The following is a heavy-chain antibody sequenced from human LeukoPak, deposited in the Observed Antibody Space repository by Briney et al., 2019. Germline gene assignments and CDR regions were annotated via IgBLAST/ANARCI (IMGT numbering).Heavy chain of an antibody. J-gene: IGHJ4*02. CDR2: ISVYNGNT. Sequence: ASVKVSYKASGYTFTTYGINWVRQAPGQGLEWMGWISVYNGNTNYAQKLQGRVTLTTDTSTSTAYMELRSLRSDDTAVYYCARGGTDFWSGLDYWGQGTVVTVSS. V-gene: IGHV1-18*01. CDR1: GYTFTTYG. D-gene: IGHD3-3*01. CDR3: ARGGTDFWSGLDY.